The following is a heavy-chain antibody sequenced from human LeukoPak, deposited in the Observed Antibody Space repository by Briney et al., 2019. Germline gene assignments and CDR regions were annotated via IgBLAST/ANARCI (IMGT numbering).Heavy chain of an antibody. V-gene: IGHV3-48*03. CDR1: GFSFSSYE. CDR2: ISGSGKTI. J-gene: IGHJ4*02. CDR3: ARQDYGDFDY. D-gene: IGHD4-17*01. Sequence: PGGPLRLSCAASGFSFSSYEMNWVRHAPGKGLEWVSYISGSGKTIYYADSVKGRFTVSRDNARNSLYLQMNSLRAEDTAVYYCARQDYGDFDYWGQGTLVTVSS.